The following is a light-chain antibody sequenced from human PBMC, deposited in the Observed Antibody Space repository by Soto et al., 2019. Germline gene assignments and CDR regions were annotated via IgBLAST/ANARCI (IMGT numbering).Light chain of an antibody. CDR1: SSDVGAYNF. J-gene: IGLJ1*01. Sequence: QSALTQPASVSGSPGQSITISCTGTSSDVGAYNFVSWHQQHPGKAPKLMIYNVYDRPSGISYRFSGSKSGNTASLTISGLQGEDEADYYCSAYTVSRTYVFGTVTKSPS. CDR2: NVY. V-gene: IGLV2-14*03. CDR3: SAYTVSRTYV.